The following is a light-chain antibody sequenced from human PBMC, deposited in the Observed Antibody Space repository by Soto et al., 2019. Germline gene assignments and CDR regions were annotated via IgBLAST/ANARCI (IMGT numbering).Light chain of an antibody. Sequence: EIVLTQSPDTLSFSPGDRATLSCRASQSLSSSYLAWYQQKPGQAPRLLIYGASSRATGIPDRFSGSGSGKDFTLTISRLEPEDFAVYYCQQYGSSSALTFGGGTTVEIE. V-gene: IGKV3-20*01. CDR2: GAS. J-gene: IGKJ4*01. CDR3: QQYGSSSALT. CDR1: QSLSSSY.